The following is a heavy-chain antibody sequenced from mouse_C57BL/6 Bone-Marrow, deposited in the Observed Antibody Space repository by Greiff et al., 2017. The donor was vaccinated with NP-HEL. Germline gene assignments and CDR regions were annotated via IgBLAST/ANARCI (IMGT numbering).Heavy chain of an antibody. CDR3: GRRRGCDY. Sequence: QVQLQQPGAELVKPGASVKLSCKASGYTFTSYWMHWVKQRPGRGLEWIGRIDPNGGGTKYNEKFKSKATLTVDKPSRTAYMQLSSRRAEEAAVYEWGRRRGCDYGGQGNTLTGS. CDR1: GYTFTSYW. J-gene: IGHJ2*01. V-gene: IGHV1-72*01. CDR2: IDPNGGGT.